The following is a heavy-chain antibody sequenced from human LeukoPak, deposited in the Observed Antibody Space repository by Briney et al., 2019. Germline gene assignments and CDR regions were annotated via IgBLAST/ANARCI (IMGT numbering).Heavy chain of an antibody. D-gene: IGHD4-23*01. V-gene: IGHV3-30*12. Sequence: GGSLRLSCAASGFTFSSYGMHWVRQAPGKGLEWVAYIQYDGSNEQYADSVKGRFSISRDSSKNILYLQMNNLRIDDTAVYYCSRLEVGTSGNWGQGVLVTVSS. CDR3: SRLEVGTSGN. CDR2: IQYDGSNE. J-gene: IGHJ4*02. CDR1: GFTFSSYG.